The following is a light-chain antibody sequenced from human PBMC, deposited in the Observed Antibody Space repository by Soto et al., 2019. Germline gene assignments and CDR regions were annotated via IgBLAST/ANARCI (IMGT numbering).Light chain of an antibody. CDR1: QSVSSSY. Sequence: EIVLTQSLGTLSLSPGERATLSCRASQSVSSSYLAWYQQKPGQAPRLLIYDASNRATGIPARFSGSGSGTDFTLTISSLEPEDFAVYYCQQRSNWPRSITFGQGTRLEIK. CDR3: QQRSNWPRSIT. V-gene: IGKV3D-20*02. J-gene: IGKJ5*01. CDR2: DAS.